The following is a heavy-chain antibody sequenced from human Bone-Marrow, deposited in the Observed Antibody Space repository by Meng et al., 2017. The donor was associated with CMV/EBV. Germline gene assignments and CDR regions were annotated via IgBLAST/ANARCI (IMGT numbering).Heavy chain of an antibody. J-gene: IGHJ5*02. CDR2: IYYSGST. CDR1: GGSISSYY. CDR3: AREPTQRGSSWYWEHWFDP. D-gene: IGHD6-13*01. Sequence: SETLSLTCTVSGGSISSYYWSWIRQPPGKGLEWIGYIYYSGSTNYNPSLKSRVTISVDTSKNQFSLKLSSVTAADTAVYYCAREPTQRGSSWYWEHWFDPWGQGTLVTVSS. V-gene: IGHV4-59*01.